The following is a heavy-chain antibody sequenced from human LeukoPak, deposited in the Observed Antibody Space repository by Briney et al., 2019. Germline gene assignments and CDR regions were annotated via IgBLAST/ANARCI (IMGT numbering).Heavy chain of an antibody. CDR3: ARDWELGDLEY. V-gene: IGHV1-2*06. CDR1: GYNFIGYY. CDR2: ISPNSGGT. D-gene: IGHD1-7*01. J-gene: IGHJ4*02. Sequence: ASVKVSCKASGYNFIGYYIHWVRQAPGQGLEWMGRISPNSGGTNYAQKLQGRVTMTRDTPISTAYMELSRLRSDDTAVYYCARDWELGDLEYWGRGTLVTVSS.